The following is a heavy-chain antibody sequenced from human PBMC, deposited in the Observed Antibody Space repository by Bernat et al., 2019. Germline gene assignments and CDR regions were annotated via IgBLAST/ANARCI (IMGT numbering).Heavy chain of an antibody. CDR1: GFSFSNAW. CDR2: IKRKNDGGTT. D-gene: IGHD2-8*01. CDR3: TTGYCSNGVCYTYFDH. J-gene: IGHJ4*02. Sequence: EVQLVESGGGLVKPGGSLRLSCAASGFSFSNAWMSWVRQAPGKGLEWVGRIKRKNDGGTTDYAAPVKGRSTISSDDAKTTLYLQMNSLKTEDTAVYYCTTGYCSNGVCYTYFDHWGQGTLVTVSS. V-gene: IGHV3-15*01.